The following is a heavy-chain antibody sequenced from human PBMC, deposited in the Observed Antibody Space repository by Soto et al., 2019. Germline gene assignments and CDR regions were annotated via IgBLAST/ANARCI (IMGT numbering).Heavy chain of an antibody. V-gene: IGHV1-69*01. D-gene: IGHD4-4*01. CDR2: IIPMFGST. J-gene: IGHJ3*02. CDR1: GGTISSNS. Sequence: QEQLVQSGAEVKRPGSSMKVSCKASGGTISSNSINWVRQAPGQGLEWMGGIIPMFGSTKYAQRFEGRVTITADASTNTVYLDVNSPSSDDTAVFYCETKSNSITERDVYDAFDIWGQGTVVTVSS. CDR3: ETKSNSITERDVYDAFDI.